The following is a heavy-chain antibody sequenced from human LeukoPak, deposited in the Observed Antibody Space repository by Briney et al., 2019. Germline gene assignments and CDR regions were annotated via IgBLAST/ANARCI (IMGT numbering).Heavy chain of an antibody. Sequence: ASVTVSCKASGYTFTSYYMHWVRQAPGQGLEWMGIINPSGGSTSYAQKFQGRVTMTRDTSTSTVYMELSSLRSEDTAVYYCARAYSRTEKLDYWGQGTLVTVSS. J-gene: IGHJ4*02. CDR3: ARAYSRTEKLDY. V-gene: IGHV1-46*01. CDR1: GYTFTSYY. D-gene: IGHD6-13*01. CDR2: INPSGGST.